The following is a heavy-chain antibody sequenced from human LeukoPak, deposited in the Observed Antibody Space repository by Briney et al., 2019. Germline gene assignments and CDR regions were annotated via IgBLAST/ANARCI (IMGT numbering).Heavy chain of an antibody. V-gene: IGHV3-23*01. CDR3: AKDPRLIAAAGTHPDY. CDR2: VSNSDGST. Sequence: GGSLRLSCAASGFTFSSYAMSWVRQAPGKGLEWVSTVSNSDGSTYYADSVKGRFSISRDNSENTLYLQMNSLRAEDTAVYYCAKDPRLIAAAGTHPDYWGQGTLVTVSS. CDR1: GFTFSSYA. J-gene: IGHJ4*02. D-gene: IGHD6-13*01.